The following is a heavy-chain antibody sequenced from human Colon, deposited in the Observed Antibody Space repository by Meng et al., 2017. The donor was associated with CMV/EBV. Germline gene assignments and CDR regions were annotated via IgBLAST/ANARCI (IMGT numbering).Heavy chain of an antibody. CDR2: ISSDGGTV. V-gene: IGHV3-11*04. Sequence: GGSLRLSCAASGFTFDDYGMSWIRQAPGKGLEWVSYISSDGGTVLYADSVKGRFTISRDNTKNSVYLQMKSLRAEDTAVYYCARELGARSPHYNWFDPWGQGTLVTVSS. CDR1: GFTFDDYG. CDR3: ARELGARSPHYNWFDP. J-gene: IGHJ5*02. D-gene: IGHD1-26*01.